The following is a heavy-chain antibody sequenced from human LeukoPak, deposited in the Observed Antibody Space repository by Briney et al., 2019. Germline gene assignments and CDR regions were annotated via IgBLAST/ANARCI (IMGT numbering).Heavy chain of an antibody. D-gene: IGHD3-10*01. CDR3: ARERRSAGSFDY. V-gene: IGHV3-21*01. CDR2: ISSSGDYV. J-gene: IGHJ4*02. CDR1: GFIFSTHS. Sequence: PGGSLRLSCATSGFIFSTHSMNWVRQAPGKGLEWVASISSSGDYVYHADSVKGRFTISRDNAKNSLFLQLNSLRGEDTAVYYCARERRSAGSFDYWGRGTLVTVSS.